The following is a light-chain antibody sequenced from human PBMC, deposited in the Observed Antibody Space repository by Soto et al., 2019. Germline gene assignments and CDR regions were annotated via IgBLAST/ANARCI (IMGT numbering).Light chain of an antibody. J-gene: IGLJ2*01. V-gene: IGLV2-14*01. CDR2: DVS. CDR3: SSYTSSSTL. Sequence: QSALTQPASVSGSPGQSITISCTGTSSDVGGYNYVSWYQQHPGKAPKHMIYDVSNRPSGVSNRFSGSKSGNTASLTISGLQAEYEADYYCSSYTSSSTLFGGGTKLTVL. CDR1: SSDVGGYNY.